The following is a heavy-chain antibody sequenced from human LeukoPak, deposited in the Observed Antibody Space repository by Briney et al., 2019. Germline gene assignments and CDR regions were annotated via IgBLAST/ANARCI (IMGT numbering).Heavy chain of an antibody. V-gene: IGHV3-74*01. J-gene: IGHJ4*02. CDR1: GFTFSSYW. Sequence: GGSLRLSCASSGFTFSSYWMHWVRPAPGKGLVWVSRINGDDSSATYADSVKGRFTISRDNAKNTLYLQMNSLRAEDTAVYYCATTDCSGGSCYLLDFWGQGTLVTVSS. CDR3: ATTDCSGGSCYLLDF. CDR2: INGDDSSA. D-gene: IGHD2-15*01.